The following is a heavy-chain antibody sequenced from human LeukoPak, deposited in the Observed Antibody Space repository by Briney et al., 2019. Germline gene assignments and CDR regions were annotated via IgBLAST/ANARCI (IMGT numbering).Heavy chain of an antibody. CDR1: GFIFSNYW. J-gene: IGHJ4*02. CDR2: ISGSGGST. D-gene: IGHD3-3*01. V-gene: IGHV3-23*01. Sequence: GGSLRLSCATSGFIFSNYWMTWVRQVPGKGLEWVSAISGSGGSTYYADSVKGRFTISRDNSKNTLYLQMNSLRAEDTAVYYCALDDFSWLKRWGQGTLVTVSS. CDR3: ALDDFSWLKR.